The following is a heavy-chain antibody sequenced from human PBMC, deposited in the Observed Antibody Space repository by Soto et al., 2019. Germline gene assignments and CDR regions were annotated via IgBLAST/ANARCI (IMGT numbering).Heavy chain of an antibody. J-gene: IGHJ6*02. Sequence: AGGSLRPSCAASGFTFSRYWVSWVRQAPGKGLEWVANIKQDGSEKYYVDSVKGRFTISRDNAKNSLYLQMNSLRAEDTAVYYCARGDTAGDYYYYGMDVWGQGTTVTVSS. CDR1: GFTFSRYW. CDR2: IKQDGSEK. V-gene: IGHV3-7*01. D-gene: IGHD5-18*01. CDR3: ARGDTAGDYYYYGMDV.